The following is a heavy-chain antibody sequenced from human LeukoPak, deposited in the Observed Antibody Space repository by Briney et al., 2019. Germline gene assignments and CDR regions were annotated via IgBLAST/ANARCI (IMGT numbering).Heavy chain of an antibody. Sequence: KNGESLKISCKGSGYSFTSYWIGWVRQMPGKGLEWMGIIYPGDSDTRYSPSFQGQVTISADKSISTAYLQWSSLKASDTAMYYCARHASYCSGGSCYSYFDYWGQGTLVTVSS. J-gene: IGHJ4*02. CDR3: ARHASYCSGGSCYSYFDY. V-gene: IGHV5-51*01. CDR1: GYSFTSYW. D-gene: IGHD2-15*01. CDR2: IYPGDSDT.